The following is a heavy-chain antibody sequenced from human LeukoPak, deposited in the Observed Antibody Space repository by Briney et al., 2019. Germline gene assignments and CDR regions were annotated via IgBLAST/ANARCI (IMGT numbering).Heavy chain of an antibody. CDR3: AKDTCSGGSCYLDY. CDR2: ISWNSGSI. Sequence: GRSLRLSCAASGFNFDDYAMHWVRQAPGKGLEWVSSISWNSGSIGYADSVKGRFTISRDNAKNSLYLQMNSLRAEDTALYYCAKDTCSGGSCYLDYWGQGTLVTVSS. D-gene: IGHD2-15*01. CDR1: GFNFDDYA. V-gene: IGHV3-9*01. J-gene: IGHJ4*02.